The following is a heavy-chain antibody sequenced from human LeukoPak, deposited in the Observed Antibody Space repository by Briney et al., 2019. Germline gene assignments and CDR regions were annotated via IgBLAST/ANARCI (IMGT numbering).Heavy chain of an antibody. CDR1: GGSIGSAADS. CDR3: ARVPANRGVVVVNGMDV. V-gene: IGHV4-31*03. J-gene: IGHJ6*04. D-gene: IGHD2-2*01. CDR2: INYSENT. Sequence: SQTLSLTCTVSGGSIGSAADSFWSWIRQHPGKGLEWIGFINYSENTYHNPSLKSRVTISSDTSKNQFSLKLSSVTAADTAVYYCARVPANRGVVVVNGMDVWGKGTTVTVSS.